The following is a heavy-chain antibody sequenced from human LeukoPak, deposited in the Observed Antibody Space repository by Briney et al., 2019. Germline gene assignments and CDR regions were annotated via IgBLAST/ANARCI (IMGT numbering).Heavy chain of an antibody. CDR2: INPSGGTT. D-gene: IGHD5-18*01. CDR1: GYTFTSYH. J-gene: IGHJ3*02. Sequence: ASVKVSCKASGYTFTSYHMHWVRQAPGQGLEWMGIINPSGGTTNYAQKFRGRVTMTRDMSTSTVYMELSSLRSEDTAVYYCARNSRHDAFDIWGQGTMVTVSS. CDR3: ARNSRHDAFDI. V-gene: IGHV1-46*01.